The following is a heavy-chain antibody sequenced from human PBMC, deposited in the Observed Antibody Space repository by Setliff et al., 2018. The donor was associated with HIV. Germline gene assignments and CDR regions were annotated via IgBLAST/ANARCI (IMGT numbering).Heavy chain of an antibody. Sequence: GGSLRLSCSASGFTFSGSALHWVRQASGKGLEWVGRIKTKPNSYATAHAESVKGRFTISRDDSQNTLYLQMNSLKTEDTAVYYCSTDADIDLYYYDSSGCYPFDQWGQGTLVTVSS. V-gene: IGHV3-73*01. CDR3: STDADIDLYYYDSSGCYPFDQ. J-gene: IGHJ4*02. CDR2: IKTKPNSYAT. D-gene: IGHD3-22*01. CDR1: GFTFSGSA.